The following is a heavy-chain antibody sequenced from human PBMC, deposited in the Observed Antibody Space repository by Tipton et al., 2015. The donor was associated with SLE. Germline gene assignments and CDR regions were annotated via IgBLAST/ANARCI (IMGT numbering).Heavy chain of an antibody. V-gene: IGHV4-39*07. Sequence: LRLSCTVSGGSISSSSYYWGWIRQPPGKGLEWIGSSYYSGSTYYNPSLKSRVTISVDTSKNQFSLKLSSVTAADTAVYYCARGSFERDFWSGYYRGWFDPWGQGTLVTVSS. J-gene: IGHJ5*02. CDR1: GGSISSSSYY. CDR2: SYYSGST. CDR3: ARGSFERDFWSGYYRGWFDP. D-gene: IGHD3-3*01.